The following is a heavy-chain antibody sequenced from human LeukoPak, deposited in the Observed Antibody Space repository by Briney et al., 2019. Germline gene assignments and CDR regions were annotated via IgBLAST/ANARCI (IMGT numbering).Heavy chain of an antibody. D-gene: IGHD3-22*01. CDR1: GGTFISYA. Sequence: SVKVSCKASGGTFISYAISWVRQAPGQGLEWMGRIIPILGIANYAQKFQGRVTITADKFTSTAYMELSSLRSEDTAVYYCARGPVRNYYDSSGSAFDIWGQGTMVTVSS. V-gene: IGHV1-69*04. J-gene: IGHJ3*02. CDR3: ARGPVRNYYDSSGSAFDI. CDR2: IIPILGIA.